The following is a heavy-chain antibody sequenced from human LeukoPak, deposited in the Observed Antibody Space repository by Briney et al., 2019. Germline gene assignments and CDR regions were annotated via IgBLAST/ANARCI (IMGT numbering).Heavy chain of an antibody. CDR3: ARDGVEMATYYYYAMDV. J-gene: IGHJ6*02. CDR1: GFTSTSYG. V-gene: IGHV1-18*04. Sequence: ASVKVSCKASGFTSTSYGFNWVRQAPGQGLEWMGWISAYSDNTNFAQKFQDRVTMTTDTSTSTAYMELRSLRSDDTAVYYCARDGVEMATYYYYAMDVWGQGTTVTVSS. CDR2: ISAYSDNT. D-gene: IGHD5-24*01.